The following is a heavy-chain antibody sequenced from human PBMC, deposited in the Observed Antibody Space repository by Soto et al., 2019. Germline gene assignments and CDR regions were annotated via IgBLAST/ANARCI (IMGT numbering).Heavy chain of an antibody. CDR1: GGTFSSYA. V-gene: IGHV1-69*01. CDR3: ARDSRSYGGKRGVYYFDY. J-gene: IGHJ4*02. D-gene: IGHD4-17*01. Sequence: QVQLVQSGAEVKKPGSSVKVSCKASGGTFSSYAISWVRQAPGQGREWMGGIIPIFGTANDAQKFQGSVTITADESTSTDYMELSSLRSEGTSLYYCARDSRSYGGKRGVYYFDYWRQGTLVTVSS. CDR2: IIPIFGTA.